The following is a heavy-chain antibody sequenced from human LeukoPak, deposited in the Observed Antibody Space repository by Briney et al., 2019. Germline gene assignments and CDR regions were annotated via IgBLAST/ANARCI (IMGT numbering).Heavy chain of an antibody. D-gene: IGHD6-19*01. V-gene: IGHV3-21*01. CDR1: GFTFSSYS. CDR3: ARADGYSSGWYADY. Sequence: KPGGSLRLSCAASGFTFSSYSMNWVRQAPGKGLEWVSSISSSSSYIYYADSVKGRFTISRGNAKNSLYLQMNSLRAEDTAVYYCARADGYSSGWYADYWGQGTLVTVSS. J-gene: IGHJ4*02. CDR2: ISSSSSYI.